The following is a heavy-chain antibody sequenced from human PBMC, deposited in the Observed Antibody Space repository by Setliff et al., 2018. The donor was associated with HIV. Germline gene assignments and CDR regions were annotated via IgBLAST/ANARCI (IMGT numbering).Heavy chain of an antibody. V-gene: IGHV3-74*01. CDR2: ITGDGSST. J-gene: IGHJ3*02. D-gene: IGHD3-22*01. CDR3: ARDTEMITTTDAFDI. Sequence: GGSLRLSCAASGFTFSDYWMHWVRQAPGKGLVWVSRITGDGSSTRYADSVNSRFTISRDNAKNTMYLEMNSLRAEDTAVYYCARDTEMITTTDAFDIWGQGTTVTVSS. CDR1: GFTFSDYW.